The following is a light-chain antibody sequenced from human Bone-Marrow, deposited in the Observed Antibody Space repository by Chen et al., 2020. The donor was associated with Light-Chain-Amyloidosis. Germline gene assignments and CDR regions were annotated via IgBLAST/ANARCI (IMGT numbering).Light chain of an antibody. CDR2: DAN. J-gene: IGKJ2*01. CDR1: QDITFY. V-gene: IGKV1-33*01. Sequence: DIQMTQSPSSLSASVGERVTITCQASQDITFYLNWYQHKPGKAPKLLSSDANNLGPGGPSRFSGRGYGTQFTFTISSLQPEDIATYYCQQYENLPYTFGQGTRLDIK. CDR3: QQYENLPYT.